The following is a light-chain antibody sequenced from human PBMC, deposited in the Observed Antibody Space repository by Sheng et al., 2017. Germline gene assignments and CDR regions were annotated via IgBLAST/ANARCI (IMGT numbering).Light chain of an antibody. CDR1: QSVSFN. Sequence: EIVMTQSPATLSVSPGERATLSCRASQSVSFNLAWYQQRPGQAPRLLIYDASNRATGIPARFSGSGSGTDFTLTISSLEPEDFAVYYCQQRGNWPYSFGQGTKLQIK. J-gene: IGKJ2*03. V-gene: IGKV3-11*01. CDR3: QQRGNWPYS. CDR2: DAS.